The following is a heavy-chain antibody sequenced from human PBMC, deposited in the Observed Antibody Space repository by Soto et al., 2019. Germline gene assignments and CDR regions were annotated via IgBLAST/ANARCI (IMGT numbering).Heavy chain of an antibody. CDR1: GFTFSSYG. D-gene: IGHD2-15*01. J-gene: IGHJ6*02. Sequence: PGGSLRLSCAASGFTFSSYGMHWVRQAPGKGLEWVAVISYDGSNKYYADSVKGRFTIFRDNSKNTLYLQMNSLRAEDTAVYYCAKDVGYKALTYYYGMDVWGQGTTVTVSS. V-gene: IGHV3-30*18. CDR2: ISYDGSNK. CDR3: AKDVGYKALTYYYGMDV.